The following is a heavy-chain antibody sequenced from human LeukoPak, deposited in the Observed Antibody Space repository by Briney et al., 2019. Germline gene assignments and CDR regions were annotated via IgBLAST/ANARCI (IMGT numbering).Heavy chain of an antibody. CDR3: ARGNYYGSGSTFDY. Sequence: TSETLSLTCAVSGGSISRSNWWGWVRQPPGKGLEWIGEIYHSGSTNYNPSLKSRVTISVDTSKNQLSLKLRSVTAADTAVYYCARGNYYGSGSTFDYWGQGTLVTVSS. CDR2: IYHSGST. D-gene: IGHD3-10*01. J-gene: IGHJ4*02. V-gene: IGHV4-4*02. CDR1: GGSISRSNW.